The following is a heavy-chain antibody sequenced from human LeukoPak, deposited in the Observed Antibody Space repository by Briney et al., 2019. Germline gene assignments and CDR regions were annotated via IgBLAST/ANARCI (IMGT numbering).Heavy chain of an antibody. CDR3: AGGIAASDMDV. CDR2: IYYSGST. J-gene: IGHJ6*02. D-gene: IGHD6-13*01. CDR1: GGSISSYY. V-gene: IGHV4-59*08. Sequence: SETLSLTCTVSGGSISSYYWSWIRQPPGKGLEWIGYIYYSGSTNYNPSLKSRVTISVDTSKNQFSLKLSSVTAADTAVDYCAGGIAASDMDVWGQGTTVTVSS.